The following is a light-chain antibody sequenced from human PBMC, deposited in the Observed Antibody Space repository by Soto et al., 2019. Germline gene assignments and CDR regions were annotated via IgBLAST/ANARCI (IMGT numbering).Light chain of an antibody. CDR1: QSVTNSY. CDR2: GAS. Sequence: EIVLTQSPGTLSLSPGERATLSCRVSQSVTNSYISWYQQKPGQAPRLLMFGASGRATGIPDRFSGSGSGTDYTLTISRLEPEDFAVYYCQQYGSSPMYAFGQGTKVEIK. V-gene: IGKV3-20*01. J-gene: IGKJ2*01. CDR3: QQYGSSPMYA.